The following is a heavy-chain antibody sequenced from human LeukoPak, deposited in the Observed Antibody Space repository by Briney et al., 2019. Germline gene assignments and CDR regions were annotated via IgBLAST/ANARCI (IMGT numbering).Heavy chain of an antibody. D-gene: IGHD3-3*01. J-gene: IGHJ4*02. CDR2: FDPEDGET. CDR3: ATGSPFGVLDY. Sequence: ASVKVSCKASGYTFTNYGVSWVRQAPGKGLEWMGGFDPEDGETIYAQKFQGRVTMTEDTSTDTAYMELSSLRSEDTAVYYCATGSPFGVLDYWGQGTLVTVSS. V-gene: IGHV1-24*01. CDR1: GYTFTNYG.